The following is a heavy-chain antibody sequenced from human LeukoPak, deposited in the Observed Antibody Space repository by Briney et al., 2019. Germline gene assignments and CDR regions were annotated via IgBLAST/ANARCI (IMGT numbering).Heavy chain of an antibody. CDR2: INHSGST. V-gene: IGHV4-34*01. J-gene: IGHJ5*02. CDR3: ARDVYGDYEGS. D-gene: IGHD4-17*01. Sequence: SETLSLTCAVYGGSFSGYYWSWIRQPPGKGLEWIGEINHSGSTNYNPSLKSRVTISVDTSKNQFSLKLSSVTAADTAVYYCARDVYGDYEGSWGQGTLVTVSS. CDR1: GGSFSGYY.